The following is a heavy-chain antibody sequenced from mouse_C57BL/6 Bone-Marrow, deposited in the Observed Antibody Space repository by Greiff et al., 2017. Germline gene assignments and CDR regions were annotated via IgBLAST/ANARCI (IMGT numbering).Heavy chain of an antibody. V-gene: IGHV3-6*01. D-gene: IGHD2-3*01. CDR3: ARDRLYDGFAY. Sequence: DVKLQESGPGLVKPSQSLSLTCSVTGYSITSGYYWNWIRQFPGNKLEWMGYISYDGSNNYNPSLKNRISITRDTSKNQFFLKLNSVTTEDTATYYCARDRLYDGFAYWGQGTLVTVSA. J-gene: IGHJ3*01. CDR1: GYSITSGYY. CDR2: ISYDGSN.